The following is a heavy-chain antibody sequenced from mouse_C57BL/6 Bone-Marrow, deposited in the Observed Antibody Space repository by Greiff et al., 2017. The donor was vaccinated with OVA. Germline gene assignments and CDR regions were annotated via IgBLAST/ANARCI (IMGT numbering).Heavy chain of an antibody. CDR3: ASLSGYFDV. CDR2: INPYNGGT. J-gene: IGHJ1*03. D-gene: IGHD3-1*01. CDR1: GYTFTDYY. Sequence: EVQGVESGPVLVKPGASVKMSCKASGYTFTDYYMNWVKQSHGKSLEWIGVINPYNGGTSYNQKFKGKATLTVDKSSSTAYMELNSLTSEDSAVYYCASLSGYFDVWGTGTTVTVSS. V-gene: IGHV1-19*01.